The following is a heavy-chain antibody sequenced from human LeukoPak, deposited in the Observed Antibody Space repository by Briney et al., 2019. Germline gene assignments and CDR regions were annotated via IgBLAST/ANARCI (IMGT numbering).Heavy chain of an antibody. Sequence: ASVKVSCKASGYTFTNYGISWVRQAPGQGLECMGCAYNVNTNYAQKLQGRVTMTTDTSTSTAYMELRSLRSDDTAVYYCARAGWIQLWSPYFDYWGQGTLVTVSS. J-gene: IGHJ4*02. CDR2: AYNVNT. D-gene: IGHD5-18*01. CDR3: ARAGWIQLWSPYFDY. V-gene: IGHV1-18*01. CDR1: GYTFTNYG.